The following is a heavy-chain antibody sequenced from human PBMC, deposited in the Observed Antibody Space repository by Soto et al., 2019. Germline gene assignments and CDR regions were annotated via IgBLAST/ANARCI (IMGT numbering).Heavy chain of an antibody. V-gene: IGHV4-4*02. CDR1: GDSVSSSFW. CDR3: ARYDFGTFDN. CDR2: IYHSEST. Sequence: SETLSLTCAVSGDSVSSSFWWTWVRQPPGKGLEWIGEIYHSESTNYAPSLKSRVTISLDKSKNQFSLRLSSVTAADTAVYYCARYDFGTFDNWGQGIRVTVSS. D-gene: IGHD4-17*01. J-gene: IGHJ4*02.